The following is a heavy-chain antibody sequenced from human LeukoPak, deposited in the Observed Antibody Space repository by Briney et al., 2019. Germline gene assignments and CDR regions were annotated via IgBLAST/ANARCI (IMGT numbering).Heavy chain of an antibody. D-gene: IGHD6-6*01. V-gene: IGHV3-48*03. CDR3: ARLYSSSSGKAFDI. Sequence: GGSLRLSCAASGFTFSSYEMNWVRQAPGKGLEWVPYISSSGRTIYYADSVKGRFTISRDNAKNSLYLQMNSLRAENTAVYCCARLYSSSSGKAFDIWGQGTMVTVSS. J-gene: IGHJ3*02. CDR1: GFTFSSYE. CDR2: ISSSGRTI.